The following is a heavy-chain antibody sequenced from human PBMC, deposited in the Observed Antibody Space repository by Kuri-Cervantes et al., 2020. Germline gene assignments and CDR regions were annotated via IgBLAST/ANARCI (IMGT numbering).Heavy chain of an antibody. V-gene: IGHV3-23*01. D-gene: IGHD4-17*01. J-gene: IGHJ4*02. Sequence: GESLKISCAASGFTFSSWAMTWVRQAPGKGLEWVSTLSGSGGSTYYADSVKGRFTISRDNAKNSLYLQMNSLRAEDTAVYYCARDRYGDYSMDYWGQGTLVTVSS. CDR3: ARDRYGDYSMDY. CDR2: LSGSGGST. CDR1: GFTFSSWA.